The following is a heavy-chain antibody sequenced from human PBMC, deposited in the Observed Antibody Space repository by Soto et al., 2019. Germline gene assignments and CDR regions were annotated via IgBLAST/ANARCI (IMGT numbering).Heavy chain of an antibody. CDR1: GYKFTSSC. Sequence: ESLKISWRSSGYKFTSSCIAWVRQIPGKGLEWMGIIFPSDSDTRYIPSFQGQVTISADRSTSTVFLQWASLKASDTAVYFCARKDKSGYFNWFDPWGQGTLVTVSS. CDR2: IFPSDSDT. D-gene: IGHD3-22*01. V-gene: IGHV5-51*01. J-gene: IGHJ5*02. CDR3: ARKDKSGYFNWFDP.